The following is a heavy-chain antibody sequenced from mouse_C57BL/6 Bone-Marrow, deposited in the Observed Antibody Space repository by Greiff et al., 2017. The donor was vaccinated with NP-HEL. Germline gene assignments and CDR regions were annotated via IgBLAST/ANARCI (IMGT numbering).Heavy chain of an antibody. CDR2: IDPSDSYT. CDR3: ARENYYGRGGYFDY. V-gene: IGHV1-50*01. Sequence: VQLQQPGAELVKPGASVKLSCKASGYTFTSYWMQWVKQRPGQGLEWIGEIDPSDSYTNYNQKFKGKATLTVDTSSRTAYMQLSSLTSEDSAVYYCARENYYGRGGYFDYWGQGTTLTVSS. J-gene: IGHJ2*01. D-gene: IGHD1-1*01. CDR1: GYTFTSYW.